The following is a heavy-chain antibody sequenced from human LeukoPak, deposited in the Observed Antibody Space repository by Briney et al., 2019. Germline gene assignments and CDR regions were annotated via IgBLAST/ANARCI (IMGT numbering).Heavy chain of an antibody. V-gene: IGHV1-8*01. CDR3: ARGVAHYGDYVGY. J-gene: IGHJ4*02. D-gene: IGHD4-17*01. CDR2: MNPNSGNT. CDR1: GYTFTSYD. Sequence: ASVKVSCKASGYTFTSYDINWVRQATGQGLEWMGWMNPNSGNTGYAQKFQGRVTMTRNTSISTAYMELGSLRSEDTAVYYCARGVAHYGDYVGYWGQGTLVTVSS.